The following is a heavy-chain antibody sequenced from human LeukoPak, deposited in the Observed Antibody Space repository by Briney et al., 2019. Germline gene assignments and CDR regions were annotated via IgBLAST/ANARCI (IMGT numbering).Heavy chain of an antibody. CDR3: ATQNCSSTSCHRWFDP. J-gene: IGHJ5*02. CDR1: GYTFTSYY. CDR2: INPSGGST. D-gene: IGHD2-2*01. Sequence: ASVKVSCKASGYTFTSYYMHWVRQAPGQGLEWMGIINPSGGSTSYAQKFQGRVTMTRDTSTSTVYMELSSLRSEDTAVYYCATQNCSSTSCHRWFDPWGQGTLVTVSS. V-gene: IGHV1-46*01.